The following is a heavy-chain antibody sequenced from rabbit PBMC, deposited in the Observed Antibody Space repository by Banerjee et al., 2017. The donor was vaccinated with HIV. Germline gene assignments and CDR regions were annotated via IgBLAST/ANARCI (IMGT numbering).Heavy chain of an antibody. CDR1: GFDFSSNA. Sequence: QQQLEESGGDLVKPGASLTLTRTASGFDFSSNAMCWVRQAPGKGLEWIACISGGSSGSAYYASWAKGRFTISKTSLTTVTLQMTSLTAADTATYFCARDSYDTYDYVGAFILWGQGTLVTVS. D-gene: IGHD6-1*01. CDR2: ISGGSSGSA. J-gene: IGHJ4*01. CDR3: ARDSYDTYDYVGAFIL. V-gene: IGHV1S45*01.